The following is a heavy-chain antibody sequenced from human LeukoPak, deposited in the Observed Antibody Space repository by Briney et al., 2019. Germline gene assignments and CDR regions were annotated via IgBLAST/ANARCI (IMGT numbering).Heavy chain of an antibody. CDR2: IYYSGST. CDR1: GGSISGYY. Sequence: SETLSLTCTVSGGSISGYYWSWIRQPPGKGLECIGYIYYSGSTNYNPSLKSRVTISLDTSKNQFSLKLSSVTAADTAVYYRARAGIAVAGQRYYMDVWGKGTTVTVSS. CDR3: ARAGIAVAGQRYYMDV. V-gene: IGHV4-59*01. D-gene: IGHD6-19*01. J-gene: IGHJ6*03.